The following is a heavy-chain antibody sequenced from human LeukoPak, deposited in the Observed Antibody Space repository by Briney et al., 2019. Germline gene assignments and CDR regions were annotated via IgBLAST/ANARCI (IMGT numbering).Heavy chain of an antibody. CDR1: GGSISSYY. J-gene: IGHJ4*02. CDR3: ARHRVATTSFDF. Sequence: SETLSLTCTVSGGSISSYYWSWIRRPAGKGLEWIGRIYTSGSTNYNPSLKSRVTMSVDTSKNQFSLKLSSVTAADTAVYYCARHRVATTSFDFWGQGSLVTVSS. CDR2: IYTSGST. D-gene: IGHD5-12*01. V-gene: IGHV4-4*07.